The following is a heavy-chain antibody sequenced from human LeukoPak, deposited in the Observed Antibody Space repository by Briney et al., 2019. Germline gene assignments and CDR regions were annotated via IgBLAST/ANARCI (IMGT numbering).Heavy chain of an antibody. CDR1: SDSFSNGNYF. Sequence: SQTQSLTCTVSSDSFSNGNYFWAWIRQPAGKGLEWIGRIYISGSTNYKPSLKSRVTMSVDTSRKQFSLKLSSVTAADTAVYYCAREDAHDAFDVWGQGALVTVSS. J-gene: IGHJ3*01. V-gene: IGHV4-61*02. CDR2: IYISGST. CDR3: AREDAHDAFDV.